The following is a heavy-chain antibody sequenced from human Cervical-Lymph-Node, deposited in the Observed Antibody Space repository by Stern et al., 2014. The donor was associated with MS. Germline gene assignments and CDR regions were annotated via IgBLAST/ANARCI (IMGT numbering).Heavy chain of an antibody. J-gene: IGHJ4*02. Sequence: QLQLQESGPGLVKPSETLSLTCAVSGDSISSYTHYWAWIRQPPGKGLEWIGSVYYSGATYYNPSLKRPVTISVDTSKNHFSLGLNPVTAADTAVYYCAKHACTGAACPFDLWGQGTLVTVSS. D-gene: IGHD2-8*02. CDR1: GDSISSYTHY. CDR3: AKHACTGAACPFDL. V-gene: IGHV4-39*01. CDR2: VYYSGAT.